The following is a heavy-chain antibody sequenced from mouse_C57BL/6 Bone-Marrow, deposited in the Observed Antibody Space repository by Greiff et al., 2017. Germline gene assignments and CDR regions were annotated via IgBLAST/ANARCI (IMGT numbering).Heavy chain of an antibody. Sequence: QVQLQQPGAELVRPGTSVKLSCKASGYTFTSYWMHWVKQRPGQGLEWIGVIDPSDSYTNYNQKFKGKATLTVDTSSSTAYMQLSSLTSEDSAVYYCARSRQLRLPFAYWGQGTLVTVSA. CDR2: IDPSDSYT. V-gene: IGHV1-59*01. CDR1: GYTFTSYW. J-gene: IGHJ3*01. D-gene: IGHD3-2*02. CDR3: ARSRQLRLPFAY.